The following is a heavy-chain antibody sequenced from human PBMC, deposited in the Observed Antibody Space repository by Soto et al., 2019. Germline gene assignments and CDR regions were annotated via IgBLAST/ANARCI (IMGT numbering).Heavy chain of an antibody. D-gene: IGHD3-3*01. CDR1: GFTFRGYA. J-gene: IGHJ5*02. CDR2: ISGSGGST. CDR3: AKSPSYDVWSGHQNNWFDP. V-gene: IGHV3-23*01. Sequence: PGGSLRLSCATSGFTFRGYAMTWVRRAPGKGLEWVSAISGSGGSTFYADSVKGRFTISRDNSKNTLYVQMNSLRAEDTAVYYCAKSPSYDVWSGHQNNWFDPWGQGTLVTVSS.